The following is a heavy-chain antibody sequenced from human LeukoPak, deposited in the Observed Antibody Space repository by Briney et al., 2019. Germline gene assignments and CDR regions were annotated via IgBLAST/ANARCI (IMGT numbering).Heavy chain of an antibody. D-gene: IGHD6-13*01. J-gene: IGHJ4*02. Sequence: GRSLRLSCAASGFTFSSYGMHWVRQAPGKRLEWVAVIWYDESHKYCADSVKGRFTISRDNSKNTLYLQMDSLRAEDTAVYYCARDFGSSWFGPIDFWGQGTLVTVSS. CDR3: ARDFGSSWFGPIDF. CDR1: GFTFSSYG. V-gene: IGHV3-33*01. CDR2: IWYDESHK.